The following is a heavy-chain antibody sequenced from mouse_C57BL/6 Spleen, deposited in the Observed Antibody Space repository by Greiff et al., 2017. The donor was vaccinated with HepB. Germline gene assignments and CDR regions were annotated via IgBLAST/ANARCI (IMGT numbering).Heavy chain of an antibody. CDR2: IYPSDSET. CDR1: GYTFTSYW. V-gene: IGHV1-61*01. J-gene: IGHJ3*01. Sequence: QVQLQQSGAELVRPGSSVKLSCKASGYTFTSYWMDWVKQRPGQGLEWIGNIYPSDSETHYNQKFKDKATLTVDKSSSTAYMQLSSLTSEDSAVYYCARSEDYVQAWFAYWGQGTLVTVSA. CDR3: ARSEDYVQAWFAY. D-gene: IGHD2-4*01.